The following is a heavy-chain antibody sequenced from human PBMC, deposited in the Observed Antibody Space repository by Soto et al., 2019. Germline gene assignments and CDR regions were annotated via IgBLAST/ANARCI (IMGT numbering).Heavy chain of an antibody. CDR3: ARRSRPPINWFDP. Sequence: QVQLVQSGAEVKKPGASVKVSCKASGYTFTSYDINWVRQATGQGLEWMGWMNPNSGNTGYAQKFQGRVTMNRNTSIRTAYMELSSLRSEDTAVYYCARRSRPPINWFDPWGQGTLVTVSS. CDR2: MNPNSGNT. CDR1: GYTFTSYD. V-gene: IGHV1-8*01. J-gene: IGHJ5*02.